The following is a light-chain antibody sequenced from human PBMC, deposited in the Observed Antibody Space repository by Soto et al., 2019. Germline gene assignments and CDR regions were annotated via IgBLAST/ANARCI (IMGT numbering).Light chain of an antibody. CDR3: QQYNDYST. CDR1: QSISNW. V-gene: IGKV1-5*01. J-gene: IGKJ1*01. Sequence: GDRVTITCRASQSISNWLAWYQQKPGKAPKLLIYDASSLESGVPSRFSGSGSGTEFTLTISSLQPDDFATYYCQQYNDYSTFGQGTRVEIK. CDR2: DAS.